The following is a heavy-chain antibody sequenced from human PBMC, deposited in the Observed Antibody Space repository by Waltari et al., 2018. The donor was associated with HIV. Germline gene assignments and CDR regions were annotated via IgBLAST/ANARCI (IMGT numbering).Heavy chain of an antibody. J-gene: IGHJ4*02. Sequence: VQLVQSGAEVTKPGASVRVSCNASVYTFTSYDMHRVRRAPGQGLEWLGIIHPSGGSTSYAQKFQGRVTMTRDTSTSTVYMELSSLRSEDTAVYYGAREFFDYYDSSGYPEDYWGQGTLVTVSS. D-gene: IGHD3-22*01. V-gene: IGHV1-46*01. CDR3: AREFFDYYDSSGYPEDY. CDR1: VYTFTSYD. CDR2: IHPSGGST.